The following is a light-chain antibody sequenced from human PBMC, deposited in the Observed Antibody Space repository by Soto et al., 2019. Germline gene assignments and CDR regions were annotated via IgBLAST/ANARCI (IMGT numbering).Light chain of an antibody. CDR3: QQCGGSPPIT. J-gene: IGKJ5*01. Sequence: SCRASQSVNSTYLAWYQHKPGQAPRLLIYGTSRRATGIPDRFRGSGSGTDFTLTITRLEPEDFALYYCQQCGGSPPITFGQGTRLEIK. V-gene: IGKV3-20*01. CDR1: QSVNSTY. CDR2: GTS.